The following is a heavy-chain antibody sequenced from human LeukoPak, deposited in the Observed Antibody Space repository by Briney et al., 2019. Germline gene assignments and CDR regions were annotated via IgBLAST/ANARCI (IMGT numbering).Heavy chain of an antibody. CDR1: GGSISSGSYY. D-gene: IGHD3-16*02. CDR2: IYTSGST. CDR3: ARQGPGNEPYDYVWGSYRRGGPFDY. V-gene: IGHV4-61*02. Sequence: PSETLSLTCTVSGGSISSGSYYWSWIRQPAGKGLEWIGRIYTSGSTNYNPSLKSRVTISVDTSKNQFSLKLSSVTAADTAVYYCARQGPGNEPYDYVWGSYRRGGPFDYGGQGTLVTVSS. J-gene: IGHJ4*02.